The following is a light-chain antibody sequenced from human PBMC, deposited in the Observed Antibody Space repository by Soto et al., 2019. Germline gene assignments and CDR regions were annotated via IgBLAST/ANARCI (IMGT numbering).Light chain of an antibody. CDR2: ATS. V-gene: IGKV1-17*01. J-gene: IGKJ1*01. CDR3: LQHNTYPRT. Sequence: DIQMTQSPSSLSASVGDRVTITCRASQAIRNDLGWYQQKPAKAPKRLIYATSSSQSGVPSRFSGSGSGTEFTLTISSLQPEDSATYYCLQHNTYPRTFGQGTKVDIK. CDR1: QAIRND.